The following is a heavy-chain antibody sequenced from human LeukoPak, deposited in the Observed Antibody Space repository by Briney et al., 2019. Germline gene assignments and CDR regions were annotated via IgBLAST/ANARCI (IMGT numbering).Heavy chain of an antibody. CDR2: IYDSGTT. Sequence: SETLSLTCTVSGGSFSSGDYYWSWLRQPPGRGMEWIGYIYDSGTTSYNPSLKSRLTISVDTSKNQFSLRLSSVTAADTAVYYCASIAVVTGAIDYWGQGTLVTVSS. V-gene: IGHV4-30-4*01. J-gene: IGHJ4*02. CDR3: ASIAVVTGAIDY. CDR1: GGSFSSGDYY. D-gene: IGHD2-2*01.